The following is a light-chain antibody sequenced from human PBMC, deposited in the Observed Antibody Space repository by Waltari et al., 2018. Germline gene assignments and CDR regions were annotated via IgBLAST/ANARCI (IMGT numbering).Light chain of an antibody. CDR1: QSISRK. CDR2: GAS. Sequence: EVVMTQSPATLSVSPGARATLSCRASQSISRKLAWYQQKPGQAPRLLIYGASTRATDIPARFSGSGSGAEFTLTISSLQSEDSAVYHCQQYNDWSPFTFGPGTKVEIK. J-gene: IGKJ3*01. V-gene: IGKV3-15*01. CDR3: QQYNDWSPFT.